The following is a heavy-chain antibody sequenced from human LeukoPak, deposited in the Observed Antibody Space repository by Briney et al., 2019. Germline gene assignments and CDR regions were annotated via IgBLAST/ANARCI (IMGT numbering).Heavy chain of an antibody. CDR2: IYYSGST. J-gene: IGHJ4*02. Sequence: SETLSLTCTVSGGSISSSSYYWGWIRQPPGKGLEWIGSIYYSGSTYYNPSLKSRVTISVDTSKNQFSLKLSSVTAADTDVYYCARQARVLVRGVIITSNFDYWGQGTLVTVSS. CDR1: GGSISSSSYY. CDR3: ARQARVLVRGVIITSNFDY. V-gene: IGHV4-39*01. D-gene: IGHD3-10*01.